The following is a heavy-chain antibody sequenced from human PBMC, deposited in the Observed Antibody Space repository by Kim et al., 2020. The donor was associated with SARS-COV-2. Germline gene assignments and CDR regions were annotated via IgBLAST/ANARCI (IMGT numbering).Heavy chain of an antibody. CDR2: INPNSGGT. J-gene: IGHJ4*02. Sequence: ASVKVSCKASGYTFTGYYMHWVRQAPGQGLEWMGRINPNSGGTNYAQKFQGRVTMTRDTSISTAHMELSRLRSDDTVVYYCARGGYSGYDPFSYWGQGTLVTVSS. CDR1: GYTFTGYY. D-gene: IGHD5-12*01. V-gene: IGHV1-2*05. CDR3: ARGGYSGYDPFSY.